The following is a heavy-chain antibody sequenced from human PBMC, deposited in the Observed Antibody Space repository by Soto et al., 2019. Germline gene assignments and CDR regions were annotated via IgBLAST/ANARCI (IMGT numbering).Heavy chain of an antibody. CDR1: GFTFSNYG. CDR3: ARETRGGLNYGGNFFY. V-gene: IGHV3-33*01. Sequence: QVQLVESGGGVVQSGRSLSLSCAASGFTFSNYGMHWVRQAPGKGLEWVAVIWNDGSKKYYADSVKGRFTISRDNSKNTLYLQMNSLRAEDTAVYYCARETRGGLNYGGNFFYWGQGTLVTVSS. J-gene: IGHJ4*02. D-gene: IGHD4-17*01. CDR2: IWNDGSKK.